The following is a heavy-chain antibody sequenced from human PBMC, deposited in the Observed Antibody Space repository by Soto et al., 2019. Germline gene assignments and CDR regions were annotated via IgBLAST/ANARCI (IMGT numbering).Heavy chain of an antibody. Sequence: PGGSLRLSCAASGFTFDDYAMHWVRQAPGKGLEWVSGISWNSGSIGYADSVKGRFTISRDNAKNSLYLQMNSLRAEDTALYYCAKDATLELRSFAFDYWGQGTLVTVSS. V-gene: IGHV3-9*01. CDR3: AKDATLELRSFAFDY. J-gene: IGHJ4*02. D-gene: IGHD1-7*01. CDR2: ISWNSGSI. CDR1: GFTFDDYA.